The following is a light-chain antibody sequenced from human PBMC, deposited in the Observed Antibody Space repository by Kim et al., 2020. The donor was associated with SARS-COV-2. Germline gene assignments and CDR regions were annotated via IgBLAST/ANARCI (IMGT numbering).Light chain of an antibody. J-gene: IGLJ2*01. CDR3: GTWDTSLSAVV. V-gene: IGLV1-51*01. Sequence: GPTVSISCTGIISNSGSDFLSWYQQLPRTAPKLLIFDINKRPSGIPDRFSGSKSGTSATLVITGRQTGDEADYYCGTWDTSLSAVVFGGGTQLTVL. CDR1: ISNSGSDF. CDR2: DIN.